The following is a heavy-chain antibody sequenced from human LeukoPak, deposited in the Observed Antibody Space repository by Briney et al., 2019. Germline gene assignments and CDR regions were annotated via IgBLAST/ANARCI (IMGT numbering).Heavy chain of an antibody. CDR2: ISYDGSNK. CDR1: GFTFSSYG. D-gene: IGHD4/OR15-4a*01. CDR3: ARRAGAYSPPYDY. Sequence: PGGSLRLSCAASGFTFSSYGMHWVRQAPGKGLEWVAVISYDGSNKYYAESVKGRFTISRDNSKNTLYLQMNSLRADDTAVYYCARRAGAYSPPYDYWGQGTLVTVSS. V-gene: IGHV3-30*03. J-gene: IGHJ4*02.